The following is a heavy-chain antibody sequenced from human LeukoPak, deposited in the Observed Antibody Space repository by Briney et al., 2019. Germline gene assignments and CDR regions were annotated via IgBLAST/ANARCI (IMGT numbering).Heavy chain of an antibody. D-gene: IGHD3-10*01. V-gene: IGHV1-3*01. Sequence: GASVKVSCKASGYTFTSCAMHWVRQAPGQRLEWMGWINAGNGNTKYSQKFQGRVTITRDTSASTAYMELSSLRSEDTAVYYCARDPGPAYGNPGYYFDYWGQGTLVTVSS. J-gene: IGHJ4*02. CDR1: GYTFTSCA. CDR3: ARDPGPAYGNPGYYFDY. CDR2: INAGNGNT.